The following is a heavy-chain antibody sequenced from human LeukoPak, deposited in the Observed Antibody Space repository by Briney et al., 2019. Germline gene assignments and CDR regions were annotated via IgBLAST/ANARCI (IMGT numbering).Heavy chain of an antibody. Sequence: AESLKISCKASGYSFTYYWIGWVRQMPGKGLEWMGIIYPGDSDRRYSPSFQGQVTISADKSINTAYLQWSSLKASDTAMYYCARLAGYGGNGYFDYWGQGTLVTVSS. D-gene: IGHD4-23*01. V-gene: IGHV5-51*01. CDR2: IYPGDSDR. CDR1: GYSFTYYW. CDR3: ARLAGYGGNGYFDY. J-gene: IGHJ4*02.